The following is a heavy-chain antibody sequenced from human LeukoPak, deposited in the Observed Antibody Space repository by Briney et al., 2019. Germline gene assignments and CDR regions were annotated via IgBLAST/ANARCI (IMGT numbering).Heavy chain of an antibody. D-gene: IGHD6-13*01. V-gene: IGHV4-59*01. J-gene: IGHJ4*02. CDR3: ASSYSSSWFRFDY. CDR2: IYDSGST. Sequence: SETLSLTCTLSGGSINSYYWSWIRQPPGKGLDWIGYIYDSGSTNYSPSLKSRVTISVDTSKNQFSLKLTSVTAADTAVYYCASSYSSSWFRFDYWGQGTLVTVSS. CDR1: GGSINSYY.